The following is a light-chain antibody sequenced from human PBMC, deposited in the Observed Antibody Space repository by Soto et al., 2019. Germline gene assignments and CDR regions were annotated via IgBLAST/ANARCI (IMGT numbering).Light chain of an antibody. J-gene: IGKJ4*01. CDR3: QQYGSSPLT. V-gene: IGKV3-20*01. CDR1: QSVSSSY. CDR2: AAS. Sequence: EIVLTQSPGTLSLSPGERATLSCRASQSVSSSYLAWYQQKPGPPPRLLIYAASSSATGIPDRFSSSGSGTNFTLTISRLEHEDFAVYHCQQYGSSPLTFGGGTKVEIK.